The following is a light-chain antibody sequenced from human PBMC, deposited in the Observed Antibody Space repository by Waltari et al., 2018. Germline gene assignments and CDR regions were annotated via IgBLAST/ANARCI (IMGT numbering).Light chain of an antibody. V-gene: IGLV3-1*01. J-gene: IGLJ1*01. CDR1: HLGSKW. CDR2: ADS. Sequence: SFELTQSSSVSVSPGQTASIACSGDHLGSKWTSWYQQKAGQSPVLVIYADSERPSGVPGRFSAARSGDTVTLNISGTQDLDEADYYCQTWDSNIFVFGPGTKVTVL. CDR3: QTWDSNIFV.